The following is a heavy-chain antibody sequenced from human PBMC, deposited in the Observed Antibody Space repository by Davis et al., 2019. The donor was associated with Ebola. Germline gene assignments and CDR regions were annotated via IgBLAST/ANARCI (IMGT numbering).Heavy chain of an antibody. CDR2: IYSGGTT. J-gene: IGHJ2*01. CDR1: GFIVSSNY. CDR3: ARGYYDSTGNRYFDF. Sequence: ESLKISCAASGFIVSSNYMSWVRQAPGKGLEWVSVIYSGGTTNYADSVKGRFTISRHNSKNTLYLQINSLRAEDTAVYYCARGYYDSTGNRYFDFWGRGTLVTVSS. D-gene: IGHD3-22*01. V-gene: IGHV3-53*04.